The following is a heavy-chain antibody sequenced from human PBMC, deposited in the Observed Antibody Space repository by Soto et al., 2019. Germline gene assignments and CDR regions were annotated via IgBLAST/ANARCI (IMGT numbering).Heavy chain of an antibody. V-gene: IGHV3-23*01. Sequence: EVQLLESGGGLVQPGGSLRLSCAASGFTFSSYAMSWVRQAPGKGLEWVSAISGSGGSTYYADSVKGRFTISRDNSKNTLYLQMNSLRAEDTAVYYCAKGGPRITIFGVVIKGRAGYYGMDVWGQGTTVTVSS. D-gene: IGHD3-3*01. CDR3: AKGGPRITIFGVVIKGRAGYYGMDV. CDR1: GFTFSSYA. J-gene: IGHJ6*02. CDR2: ISGSGGST.